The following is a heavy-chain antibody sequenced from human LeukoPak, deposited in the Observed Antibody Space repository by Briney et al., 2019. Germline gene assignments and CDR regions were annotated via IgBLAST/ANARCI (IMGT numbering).Heavy chain of an antibody. J-gene: IGHJ4*02. CDR2: ISGSGGST. Sequence: PGGSLRLSCAASGFTFSSYAMSWVRQAPGKGLEWVSAISGSGGSTYYADSVKGRFTISRDNSRNTLYLQMNSLRAEDTAVYYCAVFFPRLWSRFDYWGQGTLVTVSS. CDR1: GFTFSSYA. V-gene: IGHV3-23*01. D-gene: IGHD3-10*01. CDR3: AVFFPRLWSRFDY.